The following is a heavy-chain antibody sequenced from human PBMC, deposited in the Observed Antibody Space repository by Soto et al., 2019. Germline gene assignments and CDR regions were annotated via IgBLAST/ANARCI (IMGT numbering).Heavy chain of an antibody. CDR1: GFSLSTSGVG. CDR3: AHGSSIVGAPAFDY. Sequence: QITLKESGPALVKPTQTLTLTCSFSGFSLSTSGVGVGWVRQAPGKALEWLTLFYWDDDRRYNPSLKSRLTFAKDTSRNQVVLTMTNMDPVDTATYCCAHGSSIVGAPAFDYWGQGILVTVSS. CDR2: FYWDDDR. V-gene: IGHV2-5*02. D-gene: IGHD1-26*01. J-gene: IGHJ4*02.